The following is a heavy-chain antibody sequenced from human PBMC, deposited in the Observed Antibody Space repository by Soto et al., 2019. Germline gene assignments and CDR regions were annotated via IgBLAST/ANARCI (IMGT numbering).Heavy chain of an antibody. Sequence: SETLSFTCTVSGASISSYYWSWIRQPPGKGLEWIGYNHYSGGTNYNSALKSRVTISVDTSKNQFSLKLSSVTAEDTAVYYCAAGLYFFDYCGQGTLVTVSS. CDR2: NHYSGGT. D-gene: IGHD6-13*01. V-gene: IGHV4-59*01. J-gene: IGHJ4*02. CDR1: GASISSYY. CDR3: AAGLYFFDY.